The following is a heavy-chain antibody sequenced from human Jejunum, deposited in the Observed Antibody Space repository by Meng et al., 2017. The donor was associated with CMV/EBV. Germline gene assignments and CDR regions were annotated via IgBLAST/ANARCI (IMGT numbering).Heavy chain of an antibody. D-gene: IGHD3-3*01. J-gene: IGHJ4*02. Sequence: QVQLEESGPGLVKPSQTLSLTCSVSGGSIGSGDDYGGWIRQPPGKGLEWIGYIHDTGSTYYNPSLKSRVDISLGTSRNHFSLTLSSVTAEDTAVYFCARGSIFVSFDSWGQGTLVTVSS. V-gene: IGHV4-30-4*08. CDR2: IHDTGST. CDR1: GGSIGSGDDY. CDR3: ARGSIFVSFDS.